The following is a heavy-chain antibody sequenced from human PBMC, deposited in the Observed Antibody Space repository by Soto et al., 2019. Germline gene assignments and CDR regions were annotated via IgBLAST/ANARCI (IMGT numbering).Heavy chain of an antibody. CDR2: INHSGST. V-gene: IGHV4-34*01. CDR1: GGSFSGYY. CDR3: ARSVTP. J-gene: IGHJ5*02. Sequence: SETLSLTCAVYGGSFSGYYWSWIRQPLGKGLEWIGEINHSGSTNYNPSLKSRVTISVDTSKNQFSLKLSSVTAADTAVYYCARSVTPWGQGTLVTVSS. D-gene: IGHD3-10*01.